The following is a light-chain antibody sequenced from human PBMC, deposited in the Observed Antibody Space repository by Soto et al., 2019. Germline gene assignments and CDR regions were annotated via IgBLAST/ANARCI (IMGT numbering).Light chain of an antibody. CDR1: QSVSSN. J-gene: IGKJ4*01. Sequence: EIVMTQSPATLSVSPGARATLSCRASQSVSSNLAWYQQKPGQAPRLLIYGASTRATGIPARFSGSGSGTDFTLTISRLEPEDFAVFYCQQYGGSPLTFGGGTKVDIK. V-gene: IGKV3-15*01. CDR3: QQYGGSPLT. CDR2: GAS.